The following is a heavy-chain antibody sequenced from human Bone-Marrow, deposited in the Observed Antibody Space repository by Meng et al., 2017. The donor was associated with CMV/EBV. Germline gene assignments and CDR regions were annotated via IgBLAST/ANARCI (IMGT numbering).Heavy chain of an antibody. CDR3: ARGRDFWSGYPRYYGMDV. CDR2: INHSGST. D-gene: IGHD3-3*01. CDR1: GGSISSYY. Sequence: SETLSLTCTVSGGSISSYYWSWIRQPPGKGLEWIGEINHSGSTNYNPSLKSRVTISVDTSKNQFSLKLSSVTAADTAVYYWARGRDFWSGYPRYYGMDVWGQGTTVTVSS. V-gene: IGHV4-34*01. J-gene: IGHJ6*02.